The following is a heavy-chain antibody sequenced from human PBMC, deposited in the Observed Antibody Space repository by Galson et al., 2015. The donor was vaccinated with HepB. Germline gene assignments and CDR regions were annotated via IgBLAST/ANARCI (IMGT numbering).Heavy chain of an antibody. CDR2: ISGSGGST. D-gene: IGHD3-10*01. CDR3: AKVRYQQLWLGDFDY. CDR1: GFTFSSYA. Sequence: SLRLSCAASGFTFSSYAMSWVRQAPGKGLEWVSAISGSGGSTYYADSVKGRFTISRDNSKNTLYLQMNSLRAEDTAVYYCAKVRYQQLWLGDFDYWGQGTLVTVSS. V-gene: IGHV3-23*01. J-gene: IGHJ4*02.